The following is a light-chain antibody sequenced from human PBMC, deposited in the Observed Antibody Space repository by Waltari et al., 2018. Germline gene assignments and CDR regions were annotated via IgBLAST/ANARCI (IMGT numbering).Light chain of an antibody. CDR1: SASVSTSSK. V-gene: IGLV8-61*01. CDR3: VSYVGRSIKV. J-gene: IGLJ2*01. Sequence: QTVVTQESSLSVSPGAPVTLPFGLTSASVSTSSKPSSFQQNPGQAPRTLIYSPILRSSGVPDRFSGSMPGNKATLTISGAQADDESIYLCVSYVGRSIKVFGGGTKLTVL. CDR2: SPI.